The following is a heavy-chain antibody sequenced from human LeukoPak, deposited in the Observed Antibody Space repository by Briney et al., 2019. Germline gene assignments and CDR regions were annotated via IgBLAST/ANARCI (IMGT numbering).Heavy chain of an antibody. J-gene: IGHJ4*02. D-gene: IGHD6-6*01. CDR3: ARYIPARPGFDY. V-gene: IGHV4-61*01. CDR1: GGSISSGSYY. CDR2: IAASGTT. Sequence: PSETLSLTCTVSGGSISSGSYYWSWIRQPPGKGLEFIGYIAASGTTKHNPSLKSRVTISMDTSKNQFSLELTSVTAADTAVYYCARYIPARPGFDYWGQGTLVTVSS.